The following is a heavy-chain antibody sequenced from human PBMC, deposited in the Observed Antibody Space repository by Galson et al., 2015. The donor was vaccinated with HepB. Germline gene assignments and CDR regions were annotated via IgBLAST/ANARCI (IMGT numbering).Heavy chain of an antibody. CDR3: ARDGVVVPAARGGEGYYYYYYYMDV. Sequence: SLRLSCAASGFTFSSYGMHWVRQAPGEGLEWVAVIWYDGSNKYYADSVKGRFTISRDNSKNTLYLQMNSLRAEDTAVYYCARDGVVVPAARGGEGYYYYYYYMDVWGKGTTVTVSS. J-gene: IGHJ6*03. D-gene: IGHD2-2*01. V-gene: IGHV3-33*01. CDR2: IWYDGSNK. CDR1: GFTFSSYG.